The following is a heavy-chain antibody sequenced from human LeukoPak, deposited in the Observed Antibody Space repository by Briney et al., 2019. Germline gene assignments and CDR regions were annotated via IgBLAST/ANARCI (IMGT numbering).Heavy chain of an antibody. CDR1: GFTFNSYG. V-gene: IGHV3-33*01. CDR3: SRVINLVREGVLYFYYGMDV. CDR2: IWYDGSNK. J-gene: IGHJ6*01. Sequence: GGSLRLSCAASGFTFNSYGMHWVRQAPGKGLEWVAVIWYDGSNKYYADFVKGRFTISRDDSKNIAYLQMHSLKSEDTAVYYCSRVINLVREGVLYFYYGMDVWGQGTTVIVSS. D-gene: IGHD3-10*01.